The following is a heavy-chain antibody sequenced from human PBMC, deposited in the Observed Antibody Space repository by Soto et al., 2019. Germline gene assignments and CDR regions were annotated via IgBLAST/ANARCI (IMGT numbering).Heavy chain of an antibody. CDR1: GYTFFTYD. CDR2: ISTYSGDT. J-gene: IGHJ5*02. V-gene: IGHV1-18*01. D-gene: IGHD5-12*01. Sequence: QVHLEQSGVEVKTPGASVKVSCQASGYTFFTYDISWVRQAPGQGLEWMGWISTYSGDTKYAQKFQGRVTMTTDTSTTTAYLELRSLSSDDTAVYYCARHHGPTTSENWFDPWGQGTLVTVSS. CDR3: ARHHGPTTSENWFDP.